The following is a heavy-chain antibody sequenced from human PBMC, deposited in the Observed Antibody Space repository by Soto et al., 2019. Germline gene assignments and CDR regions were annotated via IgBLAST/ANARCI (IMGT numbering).Heavy chain of an antibody. CDR2: ISGSGGST. Sequence: TGGSLRLSCAASGFTFSNYAMNWVRQAPGKGLEWVSVISGSGGSTNYADSVKGRFTISRDNSKNTLYLQMHSLRAEDTAVYYCAKRGNDFWSGYLGYFDYWGQGTLVTVSS. CDR3: AKRGNDFWSGYLGYFDY. CDR1: GFTFSNYA. J-gene: IGHJ4*02. D-gene: IGHD3-3*01. V-gene: IGHV3-23*01.